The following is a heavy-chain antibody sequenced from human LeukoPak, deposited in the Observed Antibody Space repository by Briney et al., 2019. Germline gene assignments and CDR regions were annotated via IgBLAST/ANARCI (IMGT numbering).Heavy chain of an antibody. V-gene: IGHV4-59*01. CDR2: IYYSGRT. CDR1: GGSISDYY. Sequence: SETLSLTCTVSGGSISDYYWNWMRQPPGKGLEWIGYIYYSGRTNYNPSLKSRVSISVDTSKNQFSLKLSSVTAADTGVYYCARDFRGSVDAFDIWGQGTMVAVSS. CDR3: ARDFRGSVDAFDI. J-gene: IGHJ3*02.